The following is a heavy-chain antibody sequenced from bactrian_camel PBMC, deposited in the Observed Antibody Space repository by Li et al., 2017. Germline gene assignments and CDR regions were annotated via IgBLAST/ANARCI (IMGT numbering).Heavy chain of an antibody. CDR1: GFTFSNYA. J-gene: IGHJ4*01. D-gene: IGHD6*01. CDR3: ATWAGMFRLTAVAGFHY. CDR2: IGSGGDST. Sequence: VQLVESGGGSVQAVGSLRLSCAVSGFTFSNYAMSWVRQAPGKGLEWVSDIGSGGDSTSYADSVKGRFTISRDNAKNMVYLRLNSLKTEDMAMYYCATWAGMFRLTAVAGFHYWGQGTQVTVS. V-gene: IGHV3S40*01.